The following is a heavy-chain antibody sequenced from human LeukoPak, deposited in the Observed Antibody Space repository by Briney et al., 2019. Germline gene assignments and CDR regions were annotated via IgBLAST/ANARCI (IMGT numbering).Heavy chain of an antibody. Sequence: QPGGSLTLSCAASGFTFSKYWMLWVRQAPGKGLESVSRINTDGTVTTYADPVEGRFTVSRDNTDNTMFLQMNSVRDEDTAVYYCATKQWLAPPPDSWGQGTPVTVSS. CDR1: GFTFSKYW. CDR2: INTDGTVT. V-gene: IGHV3-74*01. J-gene: IGHJ4*02. D-gene: IGHD6-19*01. CDR3: ATKQWLAPPPDS.